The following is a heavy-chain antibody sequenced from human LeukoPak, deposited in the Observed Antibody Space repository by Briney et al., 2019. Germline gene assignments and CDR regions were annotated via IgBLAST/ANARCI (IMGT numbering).Heavy chain of an antibody. J-gene: IGHJ3*02. CDR2: IKEDGSEK. D-gene: IGHD2-21*02. Sequence: GGSLRLSCAASGFSFSSYWMSWVRQAPGKGLEWVANIKEDGSEKYYVDSLKGRFTISRDNAKNSLYLQMNSLRAEDTAVYYCARDLQCGGDCHYDAFDIWGQGTMVTVSS. CDR1: GFSFSSYW. CDR3: ARDLQCGGDCHYDAFDI. V-gene: IGHV3-7*01.